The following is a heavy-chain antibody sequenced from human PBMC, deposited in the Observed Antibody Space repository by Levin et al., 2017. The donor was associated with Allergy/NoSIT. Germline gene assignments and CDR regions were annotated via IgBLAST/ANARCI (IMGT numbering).Heavy chain of an antibody. CDR3: AKDRRFTVTADFDN. V-gene: IGHV3-23*01. D-gene: IGHD4-17*01. J-gene: IGHJ4*01. CDR2: ITGSSATT. CDR1: GFTFTSYA. Sequence: HPSETLSLTCAASGFTFTSYAMAWVRQAPGKGLEWVASITGSSATTYYADSVKGRFTISKDNPKNALVLQMHSLRPEDTADYYCAKDRRFTVTADFDNWGHGTRVTVSS.